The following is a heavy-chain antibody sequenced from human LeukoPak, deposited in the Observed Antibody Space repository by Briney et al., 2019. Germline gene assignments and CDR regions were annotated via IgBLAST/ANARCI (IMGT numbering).Heavy chain of an antibody. J-gene: IGHJ4*02. D-gene: IGHD5-12*01. Sequence: GGSLRLSCAASGFTFSSYAMSWVRQAPGRGLEWVSAISGSGGSTYYADSVKGRFTFSRDNSKNTLYLQMNSLRAEDTAVYYCAKSLSRGYSGYDQTFDNWGQGTLVTVSS. CDR1: GFTFSSYA. CDR2: ISGSGGST. V-gene: IGHV3-23*01. CDR3: AKSLSRGYSGYDQTFDN.